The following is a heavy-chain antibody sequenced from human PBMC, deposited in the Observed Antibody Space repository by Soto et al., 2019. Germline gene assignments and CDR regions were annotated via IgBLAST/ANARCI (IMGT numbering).Heavy chain of an antibody. Sequence: SLRLSCAASGFTFDDYAMHWVRQAPGKGLEWVSGISWNSGSIGYADSVKGRFTISRDNAKNSLYLQMNSLRAEDTALYYCAKGLYGDYRSGMDVWGQGTTVTVSS. CDR3: AKGLYGDYRSGMDV. CDR1: GFTFDDYA. CDR2: ISWNSGSI. D-gene: IGHD4-17*01. V-gene: IGHV3-9*01. J-gene: IGHJ6*02.